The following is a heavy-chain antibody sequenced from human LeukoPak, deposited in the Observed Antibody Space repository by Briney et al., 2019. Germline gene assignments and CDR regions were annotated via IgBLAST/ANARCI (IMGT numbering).Heavy chain of an antibody. J-gene: IGHJ4*02. CDR1: GFTFSGHW. CDR3: TRSGYSNGYDY. Sequence: GGSLRLSCVASGFTFSGHWMHWVRQVPGKGLVAVSRIIPDGSATGYADSVKGRFTISRDNAKNTLYLEMNSLTAEDTALYYCTRSGYSNGYDYWGQGTLVTASS. V-gene: IGHV3-74*01. CDR2: IIPDGSAT. D-gene: IGHD6-19*01.